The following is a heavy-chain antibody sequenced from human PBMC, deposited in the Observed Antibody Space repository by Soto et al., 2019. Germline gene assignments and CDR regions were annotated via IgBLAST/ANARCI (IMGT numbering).Heavy chain of an antibody. Sequence: ASVKVSCNASGYTVSSYDINWVRQATGQGLEWMGWMNPNSGNTGYAQKFQGRVTMNRNTSISTAYMELSRLRSEDTAVYYCARDLSYCSGGSCYSQFDAFDIWGQGTIVT. D-gene: IGHD2-15*01. CDR2: MNPNSGNT. CDR3: ARDLSYCSGGSCYSQFDAFDI. V-gene: IGHV1-8*01. CDR1: GYTVSSYD. J-gene: IGHJ3*02.